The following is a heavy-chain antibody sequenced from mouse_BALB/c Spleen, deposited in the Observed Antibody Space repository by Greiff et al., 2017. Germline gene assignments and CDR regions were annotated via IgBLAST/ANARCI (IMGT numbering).Heavy chain of an antibody. CDR2: ISSGSSTI. Sequence: EVQLVESGGGLVQPGGSRKLSCAASGFSFSSFGMHWVRQAPEKGLEWVAYISSGSSTIYYADTVKGRFTISRDNPRNTLFLQMTSLRSEDTAMYCCARPDGYYAMDYWGQGTSVTVSA. CDR3: ARPDGYYAMDY. J-gene: IGHJ4*01. V-gene: IGHV5-17*02. CDR1: GFSFSSFG. D-gene: IGHD2-3*01.